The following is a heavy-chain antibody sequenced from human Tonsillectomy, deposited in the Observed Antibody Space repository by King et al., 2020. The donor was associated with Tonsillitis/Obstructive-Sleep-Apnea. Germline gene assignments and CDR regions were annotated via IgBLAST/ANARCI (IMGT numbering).Heavy chain of an antibody. CDR2: IYYSGST. J-gene: IGHJ4*02. V-gene: IGHV4-39*01. CDR3: ARQVRCWSGGSCFMTGFDY. D-gene: IGHD2-15*01. Sequence: LQLQESGPGLVKPSETLSLTCTVSGGSISSSSYYWGWIRQPPGKGLEWIGSIYYSGSTYYNPSLKSRVTISVDTSKNQFSLKLISVTAADTAVYYCARQVRCWSGGSCFMTGFDYWGPGTPVTVSS. CDR1: GGSISSSSYY.